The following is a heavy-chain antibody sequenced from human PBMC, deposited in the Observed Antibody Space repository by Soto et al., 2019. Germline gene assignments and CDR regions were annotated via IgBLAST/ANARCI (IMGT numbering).Heavy chain of an antibody. CDR2: INPNSGGT. V-gene: IGHV1-2*04. J-gene: IGHJ6*02. CDR3: ARDYLIGSYYYYGMDV. D-gene: IGHD3-10*01. CDR1: GYTFTGYY. Sequence: QVQLVQSGAEVKKPGASVKVSCKASGYTFTGYYMHWVRQAPGQGLEWMGWINPNSGGTNYAQKFQGWVSMTRGASISTAYMELSRLRSDDTSVYYCARDYLIGSYYYYGMDVWGQGTTVTVSS.